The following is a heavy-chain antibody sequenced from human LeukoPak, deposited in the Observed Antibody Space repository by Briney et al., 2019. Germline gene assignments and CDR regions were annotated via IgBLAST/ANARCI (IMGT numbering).Heavy chain of an antibody. CDR2: LNHSGST. CDR3: ARGPLDTVVATYYFDY. CDR1: GGSFSGYY. V-gene: IGHV4-34*01. J-gene: IGHJ4*02. Sequence: SETLSLTCAVYGGSFSGYYWSWIRQPPGKGLEWIGELNHSGSTNYNPSLKSRVTISVDTSKDQFSLKLYSVTAADTAVYYCARGPLDTVVATYYFDYWAQGTLVTVSS. D-gene: IGHD5-18*01.